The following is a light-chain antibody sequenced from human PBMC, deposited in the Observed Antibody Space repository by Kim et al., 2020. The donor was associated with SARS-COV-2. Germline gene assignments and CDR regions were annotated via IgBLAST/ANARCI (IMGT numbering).Light chain of an antibody. CDR1: QGISSY. V-gene: IGKV1-9*01. CDR3: QQFNSNPPT. Sequence: IQLTQSPSSLSASVGDRVTITCRASQGISSYLAWYQQKPGKAPKLLIYAASTLQSGVPSRFSGSGSGTDFTLTISSLQPEDFATYYCQQFNSNPPTFGPGTKVDIK. J-gene: IGKJ3*01. CDR2: AAS.